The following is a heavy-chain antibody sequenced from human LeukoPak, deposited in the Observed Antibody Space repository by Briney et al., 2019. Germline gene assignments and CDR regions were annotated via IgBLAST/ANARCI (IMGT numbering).Heavy chain of an antibody. CDR2: IYSGGVT. CDR3: ARDLRGGSYWYYYGMDV. Sequence: SGGSLRLSCAASGFTVSSNYMSWVRQAPGKGLEWVSAIYSGGVTYYADSVKGRFTISRDNSKNTLYLQMNSLRVEDTAVYYCARDLRGGSYWYYYGMDVWGQGTTVTVSS. J-gene: IGHJ6*02. V-gene: IGHV3-66*01. D-gene: IGHD1-26*01. CDR1: GFTVSSNY.